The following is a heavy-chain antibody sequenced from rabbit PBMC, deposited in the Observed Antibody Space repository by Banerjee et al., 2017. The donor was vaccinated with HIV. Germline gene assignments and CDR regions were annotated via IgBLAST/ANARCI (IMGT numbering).Heavy chain of an antibody. Sequence: QEQLEESGGGLVKPEGSLTLTCTASGFDLSSYDYMCWVRQAPGKGLELIACIYGGSSGSTYYASWAKGRFTISKTSSTTATLQMTSLTGADTATYFCARYAGSGDYYNLWGQGTLVTVS. CDR2: IYGGSSGST. D-gene: IGHD8-1*01. CDR1: GFDLSSYDY. V-gene: IGHV1S45*01. CDR3: ARYAGSGDYYNL. J-gene: IGHJ4*01.